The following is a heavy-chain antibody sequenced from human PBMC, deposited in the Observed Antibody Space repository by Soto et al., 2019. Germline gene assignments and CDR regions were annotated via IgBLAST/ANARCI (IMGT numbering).Heavy chain of an antibody. CDR3: ARDRSFGTSGYYSWDH. Sequence: XGSLRLSCTGSGFIFTNYAMHWVRQAPGMGLEWVAVISSNGGNADSADSVKGRFTISKDNSKNTVFLRMDSLRPEDTAIYYCARDRSFGTSGYYSWDHSGQGTLVTLSS. V-gene: IGHV3-30*03. J-gene: IGHJ4*02. CDR1: GFIFTNYA. D-gene: IGHD3-22*01. CDR2: ISSNGGNA.